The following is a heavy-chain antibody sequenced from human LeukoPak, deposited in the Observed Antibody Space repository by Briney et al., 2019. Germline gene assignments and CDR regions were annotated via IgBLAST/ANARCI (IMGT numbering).Heavy chain of an antibody. CDR2: IYHSGST. Sequence: KPSETLSLTCAVSGYSISSGYYWGWIRQPPGKGLEWIGSIYHSGSTYYNPSLKSRVTISVDTSKNQFSLKLSSVTAADTAVYYCARVSGIVYYYYYMDVWGKGTTVTVSS. V-gene: IGHV4-38-2*01. D-gene: IGHD2-15*01. CDR1: GYSISSGYY. CDR3: ARVSGIVYYYYYMDV. J-gene: IGHJ6*03.